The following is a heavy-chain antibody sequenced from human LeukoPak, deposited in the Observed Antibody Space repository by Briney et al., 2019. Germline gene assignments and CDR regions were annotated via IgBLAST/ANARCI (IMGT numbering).Heavy chain of an antibody. CDR3: ARTTRIYGDSDY. CDR1: GGSFSGYY. CDR2: INHSGST. Sequence: SETLSLTCAVYGGSFSGYYWSWIRQPPGKGLEWIGEINHSGSTNYNPSLKSRVTISVDTSKNQFSLKLSSVTAADTAVYYCARTTRIYGDSDYWGQGTLVTVSS. J-gene: IGHJ4*02. V-gene: IGHV4-34*01. D-gene: IGHD2/OR15-2a*01.